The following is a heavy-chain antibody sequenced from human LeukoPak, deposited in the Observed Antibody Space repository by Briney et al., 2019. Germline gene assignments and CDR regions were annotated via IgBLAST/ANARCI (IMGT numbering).Heavy chain of an antibody. CDR3: ARVDSSSWTGFDY. V-gene: IGHV1-69*13. CDR2: IIPIFGTA. CDR1: GGTFSSYA. D-gene: IGHD6-13*01. J-gene: IGHJ4*02. Sequence: ASVKVSCKASGGTFSSYAISWVGQAPGQGLEWMGGIIPIFGTANYAQKFQGRVTITADESTSTAYMELSSLRSEDTAVYYCARVDSSSWTGFDYWGQGTLVTVSS.